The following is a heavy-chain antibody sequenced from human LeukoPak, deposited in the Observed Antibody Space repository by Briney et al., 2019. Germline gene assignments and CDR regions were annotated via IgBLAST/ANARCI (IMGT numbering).Heavy chain of an antibody. CDR1: GFTFDDYA. CDR2: ISWNSGNI. CDR3: ARGRPHGNDY. J-gene: IGHJ4*02. Sequence: GGSLRLSCAASGFTFDDYAMHWVRQAPGKGLEWVSGISWNSGNIDYADSVKGRFTISRDNAKNSLYLQMNSLRVEDTAVYYCARGRPHGNDYWGQGTLVTVSS. D-gene: IGHD4-23*01. V-gene: IGHV3-9*01.